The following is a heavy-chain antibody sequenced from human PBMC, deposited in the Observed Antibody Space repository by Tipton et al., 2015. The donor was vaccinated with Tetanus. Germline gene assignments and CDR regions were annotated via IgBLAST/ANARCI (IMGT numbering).Heavy chain of an antibody. V-gene: IGHV4-30-4*01. CDR1: GGSIISADHY. Sequence: TLSLTCTVSGGSIISADHYWSWIRQPPGKGLEWIGYIYYSGTTYYSPSLKSRVTISVDTSNNHFSLKLSSVTAADTADYYCASHGDPSAVVSRDDSDIWGHGTMVNVSS. CDR3: ASHGDPSAVVSRDDSDI. D-gene: IGHD5/OR15-5a*01. CDR2: IYYSGTT. J-gene: IGHJ3*02.